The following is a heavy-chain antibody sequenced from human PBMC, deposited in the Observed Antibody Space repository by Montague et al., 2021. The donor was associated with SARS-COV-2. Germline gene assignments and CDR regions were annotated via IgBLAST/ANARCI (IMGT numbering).Heavy chain of an antibody. CDR1: GGSISSYY. CDR3: ARGSGWMGNAFDI. V-gene: IGHV4-59*01. CDR2: IYYSGST. J-gene: IGHJ3*02. Sequence: SETLSLTCTVSGGSISSYYWSWIRQPPGKGLEWIGYIYYSGSTNYNPSLKSQVTISVDTSKNQFSLKLSSVTAADTAVYYCARGSGWMGNAFDIWGQGTMVTVSS. D-gene: IGHD6-19*01.